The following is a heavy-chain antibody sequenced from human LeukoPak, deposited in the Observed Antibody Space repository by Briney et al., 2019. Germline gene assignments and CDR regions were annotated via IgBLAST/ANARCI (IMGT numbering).Heavy chain of an antibody. D-gene: IGHD3-22*01. CDR3: ARWATYYYDSSGYCPDY. CDR1: GYTFTSYG. CDR2: ISAYNGNT. V-gene: IGHV1-18*01. J-gene: IGHJ4*02. Sequence: ASVKVSCKASGYTFTSYGISWVRQAPGQGLEWMGWISAYNGNTNYAQKLQGRVTMTTDTSTSTAYMELRSLRSDDTAVYYCARWATYYYDSSGYCPDYWAREPWSPSPQ.